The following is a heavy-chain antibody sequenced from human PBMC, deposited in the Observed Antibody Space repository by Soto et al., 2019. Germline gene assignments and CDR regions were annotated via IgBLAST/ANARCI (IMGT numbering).Heavy chain of an antibody. CDR3: AKDQGMSIAALLYYGMDV. Sequence: QVQLVESGGGVVQPGRSLRLSCAASGFTFSSYGMHWVRQAPGKGLEWVAVISYDGSNKYYADSVKGRFTISRDNSKNTLYLQMSSLRAEDTAVYYCAKDQGMSIAALLYYGMDVWGQGTTVTVSS. CDR1: GFTFSSYG. V-gene: IGHV3-30*18. CDR2: ISYDGSNK. D-gene: IGHD6-6*01. J-gene: IGHJ6*02.